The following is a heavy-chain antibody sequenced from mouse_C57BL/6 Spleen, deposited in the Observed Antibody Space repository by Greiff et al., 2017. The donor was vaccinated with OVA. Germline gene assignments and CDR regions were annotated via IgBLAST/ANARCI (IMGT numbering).Heavy chain of an antibody. V-gene: IGHV7-3*01. CDR3: ASPHYYGSSYLAY. D-gene: IGHD1-1*01. CDR1: GFTFTDYY. J-gene: IGHJ3*01. Sequence: DVMLVESGGGLVQPGGSLSLSCAASGFTFTDYYMSWVRQPPGKALEWLGFIRNKANGYTTEYSASVKGRFTISRDNSQSILYLQMNALRAEDSATYYCASPHYYGSSYLAYWGQGTLVTVSA. CDR2: IRNKANGYTT.